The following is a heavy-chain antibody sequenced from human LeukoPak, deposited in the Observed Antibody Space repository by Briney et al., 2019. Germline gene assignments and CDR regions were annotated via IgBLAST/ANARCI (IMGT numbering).Heavy chain of an antibody. J-gene: IGHJ4*02. V-gene: IGHV5-51*01. CDR3: ARQVAYTSGRTFDF. D-gene: IGHD6-19*01. Sequence: GQSLQISCKGSGYSFTSYWIGWVRQMPGIGLEWMGIIYPGDSDSRYSPSFQGQVTISADKSISTAYLQWRSLKASDTAMYYCARQVAYTSGRTFDFWGQGTLVTVSS. CDR1: GYSFTSYW. CDR2: IYPGDSDS.